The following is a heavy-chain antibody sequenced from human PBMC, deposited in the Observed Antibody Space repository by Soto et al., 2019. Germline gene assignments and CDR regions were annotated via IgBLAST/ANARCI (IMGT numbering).Heavy chain of an antibody. Sequence: GGSLRLSCAASGFTSSSYSMNWVRQAPGKGLEWVSSISSSSSYIYYADSVKGRFTISRDNAKNSLYLQMNSLRAEDTAVYYCAREYTAGASYYGMDVWGQGTTVTVSS. CDR1: GFTSSSYS. V-gene: IGHV3-21*01. CDR3: AREYTAGASYYGMDV. D-gene: IGHD1-26*01. J-gene: IGHJ6*02. CDR2: ISSSSSYI.